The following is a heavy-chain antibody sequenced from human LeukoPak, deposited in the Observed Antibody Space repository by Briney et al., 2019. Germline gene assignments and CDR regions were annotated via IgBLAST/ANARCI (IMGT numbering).Heavy chain of an antibody. CDR2: ITSSSSYI. J-gene: IGHJ4*02. CDR1: GFTFSSYS. CDR3: ARGGATRGRFEN. Sequence: GGSPRLSCAASGFTFSSYSMNWVRQAPGKGLEWVSSITSSSSYIYYADSVKGRFTISRDNAKNSLYLQMNSLRAEDTAVYYCARGGATRGRFENWGQGTLVTVSS. D-gene: IGHD1-26*01. V-gene: IGHV3-21*01.